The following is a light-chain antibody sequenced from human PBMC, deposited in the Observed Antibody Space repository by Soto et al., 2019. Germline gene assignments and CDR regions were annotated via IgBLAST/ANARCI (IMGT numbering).Light chain of an antibody. Sequence: DIQMTQSPSTLSASVGDTVTITCRASQSLSYWLAWYQQKPGQAPKLLIHKASTLESGVPSRFSGSGSGTEFTLTIHSLHLDVYCHQYDRFPYTFGQGTKLEIK. V-gene: IGKV1-5*03. CDR3: RFPYT. CDR1: QSLSYW. CDR2: KAS. J-gene: IGKJ2*01.